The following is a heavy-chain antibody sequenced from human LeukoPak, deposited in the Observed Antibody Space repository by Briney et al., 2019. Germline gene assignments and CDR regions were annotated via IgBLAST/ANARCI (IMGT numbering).Heavy chain of an antibody. CDR2: INPNSGGT. J-gene: IGHJ3*02. V-gene: IGHV1-2*02. D-gene: IGHD5-24*01. CDR3: ARRDGYNHGHYGFDI. CDR1: GYTFTGYY. Sequence: ASVKVSCKASGYTFTGYYMHWVRQAPGQGLEWMGWINPNSGGTNYAQKFQGRVTMTRDTSISTAYMELSRLRSDDTAVYYCARRDGYNHGHYGFDIWGQGTMVTVSP.